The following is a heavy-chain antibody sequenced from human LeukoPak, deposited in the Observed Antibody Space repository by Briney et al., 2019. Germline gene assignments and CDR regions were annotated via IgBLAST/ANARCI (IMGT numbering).Heavy chain of an antibody. CDR1: GLTFSRYS. D-gene: IGHD2-21*01. CDR2: ISSTSSYI. Sequence: GGSLRLSCAASGLTFSRYSLNWVRQAPGKGLEWVSSISSTSSYIYYADPVKGRFTISRDNAKNSLYLQMNSLRAEYTAVYYCARDYESYSLLFDYWGQGTRVTVSS. V-gene: IGHV3-21*01. CDR3: ARDYESYSLLFDY. J-gene: IGHJ4*02.